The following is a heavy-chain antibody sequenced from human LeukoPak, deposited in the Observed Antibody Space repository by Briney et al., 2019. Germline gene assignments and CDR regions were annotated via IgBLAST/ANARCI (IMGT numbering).Heavy chain of an antibody. CDR2: IGDSGDGA. J-gene: IGHJ3*01. CDR3: AKGKVNHDGALDA. V-gene: IGHV3-23*01. D-gene: IGHD2-21*01. CDR1: GFTFNTYA. Sequence: GGSLRLSCAASGFTFNTYAMTWVRQAPGKGLEWVSAIGDSGDGAAYAHSVKGRFTISRDNSKKTLYLQMNSLRAEDTAVYYCAKGKVNHDGALDAWGQGTLVTVSS.